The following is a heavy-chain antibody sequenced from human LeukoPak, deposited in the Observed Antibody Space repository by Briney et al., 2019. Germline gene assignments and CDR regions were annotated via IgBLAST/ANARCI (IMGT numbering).Heavy chain of an antibody. Sequence: PGGSLRLSCAASGFTFSSYSMTWVRQAPGKGLEWVSSISSSSSYIYYADSVKGRFTISRDNAKNSLYLQMNSLRAEDTAVYYCARPHTGLRYFDWLIDYWGQGTLVTVSS. CDR1: GFTFSSYS. D-gene: IGHD3-9*01. V-gene: IGHV3-21*01. CDR2: ISSSSSYI. CDR3: ARPHTGLRYFDWLIDY. J-gene: IGHJ4*02.